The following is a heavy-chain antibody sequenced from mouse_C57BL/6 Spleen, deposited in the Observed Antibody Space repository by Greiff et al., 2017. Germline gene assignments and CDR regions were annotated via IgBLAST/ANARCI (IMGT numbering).Heavy chain of an antibody. CDR3: ARGQDYGSSPFAY. CDR1: GYTFTSYG. CDR2: IYPRSGNT. Sequence: VQGVESGAELARPGASVKLSCKASGYTFTSYGISWVKQRTGQGLEWIGEIYPRSGNTYYNEKFKGKATLTADKSSSTAYMELRRLTSEDSAVYFCARGQDYGSSPFAYWGQGTLVTVSA. V-gene: IGHV1-81*01. D-gene: IGHD1-1*01. J-gene: IGHJ3*01.